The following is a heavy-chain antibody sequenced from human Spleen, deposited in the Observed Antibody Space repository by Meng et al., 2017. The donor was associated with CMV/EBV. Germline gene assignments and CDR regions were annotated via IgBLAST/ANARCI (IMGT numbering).Heavy chain of an antibody. CDR2: ISGSGGST. D-gene: IGHD6-19*01. CDR1: GFTFSRYS. CDR3: AKEEWLVRQLDY. V-gene: IGHV3-23*01. J-gene: IGHJ4*02. Sequence: CAASGFTFSRYSMNWVRQAPGKGLEWVSAISGSGGSTYYADSVKGRFTIPRDNSKNTLYLQMNSLRAEDTAVYYCAKEEWLVRQLDYWGQGTLVTVSS.